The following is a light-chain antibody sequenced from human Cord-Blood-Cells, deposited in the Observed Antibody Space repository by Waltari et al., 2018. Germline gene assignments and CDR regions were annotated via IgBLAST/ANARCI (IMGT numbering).Light chain of an antibody. CDR2: QDS. Sequence: SYELTQPPSVSVSPGQTASITYSGDKLGDKYACWYQQKPGQSPVLVIYQDSKRPSGIPWRFSGANSGNTATLTISGTQSMDEADYYCQAWDSSTFYVFGTGTKVTVL. V-gene: IGLV3-1*01. J-gene: IGLJ1*01. CDR1: KLGDKY. CDR3: QAWDSSTFYV.